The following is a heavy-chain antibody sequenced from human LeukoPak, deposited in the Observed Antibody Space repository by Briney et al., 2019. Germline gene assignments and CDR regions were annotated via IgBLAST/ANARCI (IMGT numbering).Heavy chain of an antibody. Sequence: PSETLSLTCAVSGGSISSSNWWSWVRQPPGKGLEWIGEIYHSGKTNFNPSLKSRVTISVDTSKNQFSLKLSSVTAADTAVYYCARDGHSYYYYMDVWGKGTTVTVSS. V-gene: IGHV4-4*02. CDR3: ARDGHSYYYYMDV. CDR1: GGSISSSNW. CDR2: IYHSGKT. J-gene: IGHJ6*03.